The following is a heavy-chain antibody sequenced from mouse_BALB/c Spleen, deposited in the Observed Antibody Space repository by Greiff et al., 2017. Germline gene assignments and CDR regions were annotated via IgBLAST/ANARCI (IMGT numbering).Heavy chain of an antibody. CDR1: GYAFTNYL. CDR2: INPGSGGT. J-gene: IGHJ4*01. CDR3: ARQTTATDYAMDY. D-gene: IGHD1-2*01. Sequence: VQLQQSGAELVRPGTSVKVSCKASGYAFTNYLIEWVKQRPGQGLEWIGVINPGSGGTNYNEKFKGKATLTADKSSSTAYMQLSSLTSDDSAVYFCARQTTATDYAMDYWGQGTSVTVSS. V-gene: IGHV1-54*01.